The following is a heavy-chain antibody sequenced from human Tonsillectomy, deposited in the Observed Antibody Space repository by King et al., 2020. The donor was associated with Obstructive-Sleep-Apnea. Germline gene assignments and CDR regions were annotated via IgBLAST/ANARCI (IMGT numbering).Heavy chain of an antibody. CDR2: ISSSSSYI. Sequence: VQLVESGGGLVKPGGSLGLSCAASGFTFSSYSMNWVRQAPGKGLEWVSSISSSSSYIYYADSVKGRFTISRDNAKNSLYLQMNSLRAEDTAVYYCAREGLGKQLVDYYYGMDVWGQGTTVTVSS. J-gene: IGHJ6*02. CDR1: GFTFSSYS. V-gene: IGHV3-21*01. D-gene: IGHD6-6*01. CDR3: AREGLGKQLVDYYYGMDV.